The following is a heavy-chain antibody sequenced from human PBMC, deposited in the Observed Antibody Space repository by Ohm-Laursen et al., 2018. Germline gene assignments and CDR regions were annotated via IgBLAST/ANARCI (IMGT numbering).Heavy chain of an antibody. V-gene: IGHV1-69*06. J-gene: IGHJ5*02. CDR1: GGTISNDV. Sequence: SSVKVSCKASGGTISNDVTNWVRQAPGQGLEWMGGTIPMFGTANYAQEFQDRVTITADKSTNAVYMELSSLRSEDTAVYYCARESIRAVRGVIIKWFDPWGQGTLVTVSS. CDR2: TIPMFGTA. CDR3: ARESIRAVRGVIIKWFDP. D-gene: IGHD3-10*01.